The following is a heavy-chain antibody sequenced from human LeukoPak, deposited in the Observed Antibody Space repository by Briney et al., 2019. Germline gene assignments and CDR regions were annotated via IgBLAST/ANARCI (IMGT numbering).Heavy chain of an antibody. J-gene: IGHJ5*02. CDR2: ISFDGSDA. CDR1: GFTFSGFW. Sequence: GGSLRLSCAASGFTFSGFWMHWVRQAPGKGLVWVSCISFDGSDATYADSVKGRFTISRDNAKNTLHLQMDSLTVEDTAVYYCAVSNWMAPWGQGTLVTVSS. V-gene: IGHV3-74*01. CDR3: AVSNWMAP.